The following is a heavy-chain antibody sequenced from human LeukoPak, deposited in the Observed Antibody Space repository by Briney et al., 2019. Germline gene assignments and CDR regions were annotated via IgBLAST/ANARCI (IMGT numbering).Heavy chain of an antibody. J-gene: IGHJ4*02. CDR3: AREHAPDYGDYYFGY. CDR2: ISYDGSNK. V-gene: IGHV3-30-3*01. D-gene: IGHD4-17*01. CDR1: GFTFSSYA. Sequence: GRSLRLSCAASGFTFSSYAMHWVRQAPGKGLEWVAVISYDGSNKYYADSVKGRFTISRDNSKNTLYLQMNSLRAEDTAVYYCAREHAPDYGDYYFGYWGQGTLVTVSS.